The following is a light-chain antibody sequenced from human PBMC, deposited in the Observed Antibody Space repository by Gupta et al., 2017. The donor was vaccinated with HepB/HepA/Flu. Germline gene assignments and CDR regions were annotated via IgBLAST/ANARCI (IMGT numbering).Light chain of an antibody. CDR2: WAS. V-gene: IGKV4-1*01. CDR1: QSVLYSSNNKNY. Sequence: DIVMTQPPDSLAVSLGERATINCKSSQSVLYSSNNKNYLAWYQQKPGQPPKLLIYWASTRESGVPDRFSGSGSGTDFTLTISSLQAEDVAVYYCQQDDSTPLEFGQGTKVEIK. CDR3: QQDDSTPLE. J-gene: IGKJ1*01.